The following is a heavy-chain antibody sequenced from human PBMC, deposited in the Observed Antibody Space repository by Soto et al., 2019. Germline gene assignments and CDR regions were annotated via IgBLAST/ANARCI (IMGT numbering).Heavy chain of an antibody. CDR2: IYYTGST. V-gene: IGHV4-59*08. CDR3: ARLGRWLQALDS. D-gene: IGHD5-12*01. CDR1: GGSISSYY. Sequence: SETLSLTCTVSGGSISSYYWSWIRQPPGKGLEWVGYIYYTGSTTYNPSLKSRLTLSVDTSKNQFSLKLHSVSAADTAVYYCARLGRWLQALDSWGQGTLVTVSS. J-gene: IGHJ4*02.